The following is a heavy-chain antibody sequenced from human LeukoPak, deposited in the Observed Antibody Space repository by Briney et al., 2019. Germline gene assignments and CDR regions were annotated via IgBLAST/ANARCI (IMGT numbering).Heavy chain of an antibody. V-gene: IGHV1-24*01. CDR2: FDPEDGET. Sequence: ASVKVSCKVSGYTLTELSMHWVRQAPGKGLGWMGGFDPEDGETIYAQKFQGRVTMTEDTSTDTAYMELSSLRSEDTAVYYCATETTYYYGSGSYTEGYWGQGTLVTVSS. D-gene: IGHD3-10*01. CDR1: GYTLTELS. J-gene: IGHJ4*02. CDR3: ATETTYYYGSGSYTEGY.